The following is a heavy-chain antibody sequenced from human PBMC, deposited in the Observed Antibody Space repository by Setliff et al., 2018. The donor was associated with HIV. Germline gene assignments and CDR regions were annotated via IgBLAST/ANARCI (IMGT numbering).Heavy chain of an antibody. CDR3: ARDHGRLGSYPPYYFDY. J-gene: IGHJ4*02. V-gene: IGHV1-69*10. CDR1: GGTFSSYA. D-gene: IGHD1-26*01. CDR2: IIPILGIA. Sequence: SVKVSCKASGGTFSSYAISWVRQAPGQGLEWMGGIIPILGIANYAQKFQGRVTITADKSTSTAYMELSSLRSEDTAVYYCARDHGRLGSYPPYYFDYWGQGTLVTVSS.